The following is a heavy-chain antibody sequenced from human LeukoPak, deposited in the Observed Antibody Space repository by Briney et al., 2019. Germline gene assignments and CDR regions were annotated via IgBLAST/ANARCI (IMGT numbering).Heavy chain of an antibody. D-gene: IGHD6-13*01. CDR3: ARAVFSWSSFDY. CDR2: IYYSGST. J-gene: IGHJ4*02. V-gene: IGHV4-39*07. CDR1: GGSISSSSYY. Sequence: ASETLSFTCTVSGGSISSSSYYWGWIRQPPGKGLEWIGSIYYSGSTYYNPSLKSRVTISVDTSKNQFSLKLSSVTAADTAVYYCARAVFSWSSFDYWGQGTLVTVSS.